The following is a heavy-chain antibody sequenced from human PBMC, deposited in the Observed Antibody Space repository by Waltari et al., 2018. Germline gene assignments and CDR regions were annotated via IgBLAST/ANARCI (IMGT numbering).Heavy chain of an antibody. CDR3: ARGHYYDTDGFYEYAYDV. D-gene: IGHD3-22*01. CDR2: IYSGGTT. CDR1: GLIGNKYF. Sequence: EVQLVDSGGGLVQPGGYVRRSREASGLIGNKYFVYWVRQAPGKGLEWVSIIYSGGTTFYADSVKGRFTISRDNSKNTIFLQMTRLSAEDTAVYYCARGHYYDTDGFYEYAYDVWGQGTAVTVSS. V-gene: IGHV3-66*01. J-gene: IGHJ3*01.